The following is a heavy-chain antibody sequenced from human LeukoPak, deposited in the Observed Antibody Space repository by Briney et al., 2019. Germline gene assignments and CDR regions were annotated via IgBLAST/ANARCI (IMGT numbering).Heavy chain of an antibody. CDR2: INAGNGNT. V-gene: IGHV1-3*01. Sequence: ASVKVSCKASGYTFTSYGISWVRQAPGQRLEWMGWINAGNGNTKYSQKFQGRVTITRDTSASTAYMELSSLRSEDTAVYYCARALDSPYSSGSPYYFDYWGQGTLVTVSS. CDR3: ARALDSPYSSGSPYYFDY. CDR1: GYTFTSYG. J-gene: IGHJ4*02. D-gene: IGHD6-19*01.